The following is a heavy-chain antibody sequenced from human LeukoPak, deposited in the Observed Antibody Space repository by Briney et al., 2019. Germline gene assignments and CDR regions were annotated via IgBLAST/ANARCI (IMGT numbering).Heavy chain of an antibody. Sequence: GASVKVSCKVSGYTLTELSMHWVRQAPGKGLEWMGGFDPEDGETIYAQKFQGRVTMTEDTSTDTAYMELSSLRSEDTAVYYCARGITFGGVIVNVFDIWGQGTTVTVSS. J-gene: IGHJ3*02. CDR2: FDPEDGET. CDR3: ARGITFGGVIVNVFDI. CDR1: GYTLTELS. D-gene: IGHD3-16*02. V-gene: IGHV1-24*01.